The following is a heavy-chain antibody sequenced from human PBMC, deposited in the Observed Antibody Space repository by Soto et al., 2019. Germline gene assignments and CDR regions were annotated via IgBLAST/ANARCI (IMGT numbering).Heavy chain of an antibody. CDR3: AKDQDSSGWYGSGLFDY. D-gene: IGHD6-19*01. Sequence: GGSLRLSCAASGFTFSSYAMSWVRQAPGKGLEWVSAISGSGGSTYYADSVKGRFTISRDNSKNTLYLQMNSLRAEDTAVYYCAKDQDSSGWYGSGLFDYWGQGTLVTVSS. J-gene: IGHJ4*02. CDR1: GFTFSSYA. V-gene: IGHV3-23*01. CDR2: ISGSGGST.